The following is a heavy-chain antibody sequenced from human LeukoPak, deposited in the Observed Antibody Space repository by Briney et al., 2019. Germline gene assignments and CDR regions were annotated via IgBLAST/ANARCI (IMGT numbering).Heavy chain of an antibody. CDR2: IYYSGST. J-gene: IGHJ4*02. CDR1: GGSINTYY. D-gene: IGHD1-7*01. CDR3: AREDWNYGNY. V-gene: IGHV4-59*01. Sequence: SETLSLTCTVSGGSINTYYWSWIRQPPGKGLEWIGYIYYSGSTNYNPSLKSRVTISVDTSKNQFSLKLSSVTAADTAVYYCAREDWNYGNYWGQGTLVTVSS.